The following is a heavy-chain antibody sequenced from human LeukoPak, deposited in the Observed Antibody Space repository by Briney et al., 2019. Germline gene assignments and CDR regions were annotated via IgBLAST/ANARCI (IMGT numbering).Heavy chain of an antibody. CDR1: GTTISSYY. J-gene: IGHJ5*02. CDR2: MFYTGSG. V-gene: IGHV4-59*01. CDR3: ATNLPGYSYGYWVA. Sequence: PSETLSLTCTVSGTTISSYYWSWIRQPPGKGLEWIGYMFYTGSGKYNPSLKSRVTISVDTSKRQISLKLTSVTAADTAVYYCATNLPGYSYGYWVAWGQGTLVTVSS. D-gene: IGHD5-18*01.